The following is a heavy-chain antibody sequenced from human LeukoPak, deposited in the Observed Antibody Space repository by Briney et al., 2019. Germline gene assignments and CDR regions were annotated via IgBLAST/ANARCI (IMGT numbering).Heavy chain of an antibody. D-gene: IGHD3-10*01. J-gene: IGHJ4*02. CDR1: GGSFSGYY. CDR3: ARDRYYGSGSYYNPRRGYFDY. V-gene: IGHV4-34*01. CDR2: INHSGST. Sequence: SETLSLTCAVYGGSFSGYYWSWIRQPPGKGLEWIEEINHSGSTNYNPSLKSRVTISVDTSKNQFSLKLSSVTAADTAVYYCARDRYYGSGSYYNPRRGYFDYWGQGTLVTLSS.